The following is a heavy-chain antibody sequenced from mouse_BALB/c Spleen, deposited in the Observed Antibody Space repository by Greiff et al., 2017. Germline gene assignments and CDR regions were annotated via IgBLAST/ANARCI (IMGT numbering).Heavy chain of an antibody. D-gene: IGHD2-1*01. CDR2: IRNKANGYTT. Sequence: EVKLMESGGGLVQPGGSLRLSCATSGFTFTDYYMSWVRQPPGKALEWLGFIRNKANGYTTEYSASVKGRFTISRDNSQSILYLQMNTLRAEDSATYYCARDMRGNYFYYFDYWGQGTTLTVSS. J-gene: IGHJ2*01. CDR1: GFTFTDYY. CDR3: ARDMRGNYFYYFDY. V-gene: IGHV7-3*02.